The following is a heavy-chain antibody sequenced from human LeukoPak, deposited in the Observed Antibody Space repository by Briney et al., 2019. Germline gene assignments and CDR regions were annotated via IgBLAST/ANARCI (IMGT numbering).Heavy chain of an antibody. D-gene: IGHD1-26*01. V-gene: IGHV1-69*01. CDR3: ARDSGSYSTPFDY. Sequence: VKVSCKASGGTFSSYAISWVRQAPGQGLEGMGGIIPIFGTANYAQKFQGRVTITADESTSTAYMELSSLRSEDTAVYYCARDSGSYSTPFDYWGQGTLVTVSS. CDR1: GGTFSSYA. J-gene: IGHJ4*02. CDR2: IIPIFGTA.